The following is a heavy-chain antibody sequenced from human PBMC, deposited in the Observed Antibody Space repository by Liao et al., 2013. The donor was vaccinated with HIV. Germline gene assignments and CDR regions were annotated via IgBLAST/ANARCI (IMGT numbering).Heavy chain of an antibody. V-gene: IGHV4-4*07. CDR1: GDSISRYN. CDR3: TKTSVTSLVGSGSKPAYLDP. D-gene: IGHD3-10*01. J-gene: IGHJ5*02. CDR2: MYSSGST. Sequence: QVQLQESGPGLVKPSESLSLTCTVSGDSISRYNYNWIRQPAGKGLEWIGRMYSSGSTNYDPSLRSRVTMSVDTSKNQFSLNLTSVTAADTAIYFCTKTSVTSLVGSGSKPAYLDPWGQGTLVTVSS.